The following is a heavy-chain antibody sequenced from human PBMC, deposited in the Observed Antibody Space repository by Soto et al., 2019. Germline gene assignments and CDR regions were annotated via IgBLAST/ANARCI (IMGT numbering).Heavy chain of an antibody. D-gene: IGHD5-12*01. CDR3: GRVSLSPQSGYDYYYYGMDV. CDR2: IIPSFGTA. J-gene: IGHJ6*02. Sequence: QVQLVQSGAEVKKPGSSVKVSCKASGGTFSSYAISWVRQAPGQGLEWMGGIIPSFGTANYAQKFQGRVTITADESTSTAYMELSSLRSEDTAVYYCGRVSLSPQSGYDYYYYGMDVWGQGTTVTVSS. CDR1: GGTFSSYA. V-gene: IGHV1-69*01.